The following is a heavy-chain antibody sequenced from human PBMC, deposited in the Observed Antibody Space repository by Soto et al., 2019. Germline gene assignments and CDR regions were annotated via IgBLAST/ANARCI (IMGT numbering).Heavy chain of an antibody. CDR1: GFTVSSNY. Sequence: GGSLRLSCAASGFTVSSNYMSWVRQAPGKGLEWVSVIYSGGSTYYADSVKGRFTISRDNAKNSLYLQMNSLRAEDTAVYYCARPDRDWYFDLWGRGTLVTVSS. J-gene: IGHJ2*01. CDR2: IYSGGST. CDR3: ARPDRDWYFDL. V-gene: IGHV3-66*04.